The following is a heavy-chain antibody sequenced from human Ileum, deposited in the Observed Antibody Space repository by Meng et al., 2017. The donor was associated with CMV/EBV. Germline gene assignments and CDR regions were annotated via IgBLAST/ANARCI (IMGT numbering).Heavy chain of an antibody. V-gene: IGHV4-34*01. J-gene: IGHJ4*02. CDR3: ARGQLVLNY. D-gene: IGHD1-1*01. CDR2: INHSGST. Sequence: VQLQQWGAGLLNASETLSLTGSVYGGSFSGYYLSWIRQPPGKGLEWIGEINHSGSTDYNPSLKSRVTILQDTSKGQFSLKLTSVTAADTAVYYCARGQLVLNYWGQGTLVTVSS. CDR1: GGSFSGYY.